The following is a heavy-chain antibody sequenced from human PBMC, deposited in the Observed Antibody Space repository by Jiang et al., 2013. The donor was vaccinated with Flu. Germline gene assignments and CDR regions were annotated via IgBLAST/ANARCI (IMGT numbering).Heavy chain of an antibody. V-gene: IGHV4-30-4*01. CDR1: GGSISSGDYY. Sequence: TVSGGSISSGDYYWSWIRQPPGKGLEWIGYIYYSGSTYYNPSLKSRVTISVDTSKNQFSLKLSSVTAADTAVYYCARSGGFMRGRYDYVWGSYAVSDENALDYWGQGTLVTVSS. CDR2: IYYSGST. D-gene: IGHD3-16*01. J-gene: IGHJ4*02. CDR3: ARSGGFMRGRYDYVWGSYAVSDENALDY.